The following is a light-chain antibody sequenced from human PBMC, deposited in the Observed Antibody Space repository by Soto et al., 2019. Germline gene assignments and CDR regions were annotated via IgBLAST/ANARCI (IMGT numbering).Light chain of an antibody. V-gene: IGLV2-14*03. Sequence: QSALTQPASVSGSPGQSITIACTGTSSDIGGYNHVSWYQVHPGKAPRLVIYDVSIRPPAVSDRFSGSTSGNTASLTISGLQAEDEAVYYCSSYTATRTVVFGGGTQLTVL. CDR2: DVS. J-gene: IGLJ3*02. CDR1: SSDIGGYNH. CDR3: SSYTATRTVV.